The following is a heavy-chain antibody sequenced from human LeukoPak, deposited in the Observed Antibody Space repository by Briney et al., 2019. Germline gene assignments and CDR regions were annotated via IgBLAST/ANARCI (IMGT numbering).Heavy chain of an antibody. CDR3: ARGRAGSYYYDSSGYYSLDY. J-gene: IGHJ4*02. Sequence: SETLSLTCAVYGGSFSGYYWSWIRQPPGKELEWIGEINHSGSTNYNPSLKSRVTISVDTSKNQFSLKLSSVTAADTAVYYCARGRAGSYYYDSSGYYSLDYWGQGTLVTVSS. D-gene: IGHD3-22*01. CDR1: GGSFSGYY. V-gene: IGHV4-34*01. CDR2: INHSGST.